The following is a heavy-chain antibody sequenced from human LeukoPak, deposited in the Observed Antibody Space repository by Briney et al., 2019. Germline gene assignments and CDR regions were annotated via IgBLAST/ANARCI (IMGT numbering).Heavy chain of an antibody. CDR3: ASNHNFDY. Sequence: GGSLRLSCAASGFTVSRNYMSWVRQAPGKGLEWVSIIYSDGSTKYTDSVKGRFTISRDNSKNMLYLQMNSLRGEDTAMYYCASNHNFDYWGQGTLVTVSS. D-gene: IGHD1-14*01. CDR2: IYSDGST. V-gene: IGHV3-53*01. CDR1: GFTVSRNY. J-gene: IGHJ4*02.